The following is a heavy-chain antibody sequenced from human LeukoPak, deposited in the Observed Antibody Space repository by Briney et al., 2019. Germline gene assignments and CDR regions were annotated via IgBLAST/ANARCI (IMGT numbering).Heavy chain of an antibody. J-gene: IGHJ5*02. CDR1: GGSISSSSYY. CDR3: ARVVAAVNWFDP. CDR2: IYYSRST. V-gene: IGHV4-39*01. Sequence: PSETLSLTCTVSGGSISSSSYYWGWLRQPPGTGLEWIGSIYYSRSTYYNPSLKSRVTISVDTSKNQFSLKLSSVTAADTAVYYCARVVAAVNWFDPWGQGTLVTVSS. D-gene: IGHD2-15*01.